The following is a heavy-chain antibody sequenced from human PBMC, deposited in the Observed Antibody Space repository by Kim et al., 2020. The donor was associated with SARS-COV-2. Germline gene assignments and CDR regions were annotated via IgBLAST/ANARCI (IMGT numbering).Heavy chain of an antibody. CDR1: GGSFSGYY. CDR2: INHSGST. J-gene: IGHJ3*02. Sequence: SETLSLTCAVYGGSFSGYYWSWIRQPPGKGLEWIGEINHSGSTNYNPSLKSRVTISVDTSKNQFSLKLSSVTAADTAVYYCARGRFLEWYPPPGAFDIWGQGTMVTVSS. CDR3: ARGRFLEWYPPPGAFDI. D-gene: IGHD3-3*01. V-gene: IGHV4-34*01.